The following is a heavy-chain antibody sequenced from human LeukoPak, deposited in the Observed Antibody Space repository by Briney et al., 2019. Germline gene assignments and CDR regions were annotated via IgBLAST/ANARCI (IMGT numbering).Heavy chain of an antibody. CDR2: ISSSSSYI. J-gene: IGHJ4*02. V-gene: IGHV3-21*01. CDR1: GFTFSNYW. Sequence: GGSLGLSCAASGFTFSNYWMHWVRQAPGKGLEWVSSISSSSSYIYYADSVKGRFTISRDNAKNSLYLQMNSLRAEDTAVYYCARDSYWNDFDYWGQGTLVTVSS. D-gene: IGHD1-1*01. CDR3: ARDSYWNDFDY.